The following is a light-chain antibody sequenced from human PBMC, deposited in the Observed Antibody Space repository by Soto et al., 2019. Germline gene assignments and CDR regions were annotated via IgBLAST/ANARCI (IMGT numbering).Light chain of an antibody. V-gene: IGKV1-39*01. Sequence: DIQMTQSPSSLSASVGDRVTITCRASQSISSYLNWYQQKPGKAPKLLIYAASSLQSGVPSRFSGSGYGTDFTLTISSLQPEDFATYYCQQSYSTPPYTFGPGTKMEIK. CDR1: QSISSY. CDR3: QQSYSTPPYT. CDR2: AAS. J-gene: IGKJ2*01.